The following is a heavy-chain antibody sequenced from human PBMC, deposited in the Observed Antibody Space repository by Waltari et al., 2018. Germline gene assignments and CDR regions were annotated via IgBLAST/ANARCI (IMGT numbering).Heavy chain of an antibody. CDR2: IFSDGRT. Sequence: EVQLVESGGGFIQSGGSLRLACAAYGFTVSINYLSWVRQVPGKGLEWFSVIFSDGRTYYAESVKCRFTISRDNSQNTLYLQINRLRAEDTAVYYCARDSRGGLFFDYWGQGTLVTVSS. CDR3: ARDSRGGLFFDY. V-gene: IGHV3-53*01. CDR1: GFTVSINY. J-gene: IGHJ4*02.